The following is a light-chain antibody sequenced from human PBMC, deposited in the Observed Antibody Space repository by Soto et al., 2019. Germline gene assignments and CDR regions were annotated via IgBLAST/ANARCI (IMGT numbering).Light chain of an antibody. CDR3: QQYHSWPPIT. CDR1: QSIRTN. CDR2: GAS. J-gene: IGKJ5*01. Sequence: EILLTQSPAALSVSLGERVTLSCRASQSIRTNLAWYQQTPGQSPRLLIYGASTRATDVPARFSGSGSGAYFTLAITSLQSEDFAVYYCQQYHSWPPITFGQGTRLEIK. V-gene: IGKV3-15*01.